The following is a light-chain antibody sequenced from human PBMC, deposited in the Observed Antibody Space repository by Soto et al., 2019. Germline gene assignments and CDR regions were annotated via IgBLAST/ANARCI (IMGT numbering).Light chain of an antibody. CDR3: QSYDSSLSGSYV. Sequence: QSVLTQPPSVSEAPGQRVTISCTGSSSNIGARYDVHWYQHLPGTAPKLLIYGNSNRPSGVPDRFSGSKSGTSASLAITGLQAEDEADYYCQSYDSSLSGSYVFGTGTKVTVL. J-gene: IGLJ1*01. V-gene: IGLV1-40*01. CDR1: SSNIGARYD. CDR2: GNS.